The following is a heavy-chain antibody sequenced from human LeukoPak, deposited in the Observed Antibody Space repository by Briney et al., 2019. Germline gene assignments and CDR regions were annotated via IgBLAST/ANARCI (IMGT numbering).Heavy chain of an antibody. CDR2: IYHSGST. V-gene: IGHV4-30-2*01. CDR3: ARGRKIGVRGVIIDYFDY. CDR1: GGSISSGGYY. J-gene: IGHJ4*02. D-gene: IGHD3-10*01. Sequence: SETLSLTCTVSGGSISSGGYYWSWIRQPPGKGLEWIGYIYHSGSTYYNPSLKSRVTISVDRSKNQFSLKLSSVTAADTAVYYCARGRKIGVRGVIIDYFDYWGQGTLVTVSS.